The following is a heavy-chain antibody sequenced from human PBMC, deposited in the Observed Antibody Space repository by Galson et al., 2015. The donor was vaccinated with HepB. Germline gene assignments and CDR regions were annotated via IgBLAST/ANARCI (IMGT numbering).Heavy chain of an antibody. Sequence: SVTVSCKASGYSFTDYYMHWVRQAPGQGLEWMGWINPNSGDTYYAQMFQGRVTTTRDKSISTAYMELTSLRSDDTAVYYCARGRLTIFAVVTDVRDYYYRMDVWGQGTTVTVS. CDR1: GYSFTDYY. CDR2: INPNSGDT. J-gene: IGHJ6*02. CDR3: ARGRLTIFAVVTDVRDYYYRMDV. D-gene: IGHD3-3*01. V-gene: IGHV1-2*02.